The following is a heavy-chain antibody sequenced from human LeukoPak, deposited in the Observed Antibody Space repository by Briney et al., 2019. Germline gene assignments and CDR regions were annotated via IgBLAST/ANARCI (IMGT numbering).Heavy chain of an antibody. CDR3: AKSQDGGRLFHFDY. Sequence: GGSLRLSCAASGFTFSSYAMSWVRQAPGKGLEWVSSISGSGDSTYYADSVKGRFTISRDNSRNTLYLQMNSLRAEDTAVYFCAKSQDGGRLFHFDYWGQGTLVTVSS. D-gene: IGHD1-26*01. J-gene: IGHJ4*02. CDR1: GFTFSSYA. V-gene: IGHV3-23*01. CDR2: ISGSGDST.